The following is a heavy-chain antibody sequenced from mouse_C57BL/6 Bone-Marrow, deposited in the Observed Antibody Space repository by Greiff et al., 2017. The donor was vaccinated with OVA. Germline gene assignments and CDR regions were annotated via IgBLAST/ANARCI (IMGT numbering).Heavy chain of an antibody. CDR2: IDPNSGGT. CDR3: ARSEEANYYGSSYYFDY. V-gene: IGHV1-72*01. D-gene: IGHD1-1*01. J-gene: IGHJ2*01. CDR1: GYTFTSYW. Sequence: QVHVKQPGAELVKPGASVKLSCKASGYTFTSYWMHWVKQRPGRGLEWIGRIDPNSGGTKYNEKFKSKATLTVDKPSSTAYMQLSSLTSEDSAVYYCARSEEANYYGSSYYFDYWGQGTTLTVSS.